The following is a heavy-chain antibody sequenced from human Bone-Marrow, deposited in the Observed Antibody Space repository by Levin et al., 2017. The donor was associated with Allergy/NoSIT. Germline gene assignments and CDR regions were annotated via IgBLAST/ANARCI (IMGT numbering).Heavy chain of an antibody. Sequence: PSETLSLTCTVSGASISSFYWSWIRQPPGKGLEWIGYIYYSGSTNYSPSLKSRLSMSADMSRNQIYLTMSSVTAADTGVYYCARQAVPAAMNGFDSWGQGTLVTVSS. CDR3: ARQAVPAAMNGFDS. D-gene: IGHD2-2*01. V-gene: IGHV4-59*08. CDR2: IYYSGST. CDR1: GASISSFY. J-gene: IGHJ5*01.